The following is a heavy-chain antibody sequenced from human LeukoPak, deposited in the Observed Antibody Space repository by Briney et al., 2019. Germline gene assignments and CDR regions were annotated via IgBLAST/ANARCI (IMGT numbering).Heavy chain of an antibody. CDR3: ARGSSAHDSSGYPYFDY. J-gene: IGHJ4*02. CDR1: GFTFSSYW. D-gene: IGHD3-22*01. Sequence: GGSLRLSCAASGFTFSSYWMSWVRQAPGKGLEWVANIKQDGSEKYYVDSVKGRFTISRDNAKNSLYLQMNSLRAEDTAVYYCARGSSAHDSSGYPYFDYWGRGTLVTVSS. V-gene: IGHV3-7*01. CDR2: IKQDGSEK.